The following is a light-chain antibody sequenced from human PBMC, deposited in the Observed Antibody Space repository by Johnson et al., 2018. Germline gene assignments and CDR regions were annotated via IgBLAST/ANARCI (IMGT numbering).Light chain of an antibody. CDR1: SSNIGNNY. Sequence: QSVLTQPPSVSAAPGQKVTISCSGSSSNIGNNYVSWYQQLPGTAPKLLIYENNKRPSGIPDRFSGSKSGTSATLGITGLQTGDEADYYCGTWDSSLSAGNVFVTGTQFTVL. V-gene: IGLV1-51*02. CDR2: ENN. CDR3: GTWDSSLSAGNV. J-gene: IGLJ1*01.